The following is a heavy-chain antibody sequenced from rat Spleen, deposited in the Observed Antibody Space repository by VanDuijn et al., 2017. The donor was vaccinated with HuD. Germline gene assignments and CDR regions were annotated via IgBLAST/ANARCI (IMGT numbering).Heavy chain of an antibody. V-gene: IGHV2-45*01. CDR3: ARGTTYYYVMDA. D-gene: IGHD1-5*01. CDR1: GFSLTSYN. Sequence: QVQLKESGPGLVQPSETLSLTCTVSGFSLTSYNVHWVRQPPGKGLEWMGVMWSGGSTDYNSALKSRLSISRDTSKNQVFLKMNSLQSEDTTTYYCARGTTYYYVMDAWGQGASVTVSS. CDR2: MWSGGST. J-gene: IGHJ4*01.